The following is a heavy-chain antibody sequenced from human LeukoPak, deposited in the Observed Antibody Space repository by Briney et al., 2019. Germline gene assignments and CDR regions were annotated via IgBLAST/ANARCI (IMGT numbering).Heavy chain of an antibody. CDR2: ISYDGSNK. CDR3: AKDANGDYSFSDY. Sequence: GGSLRLSCAASGFTFSSYGMHWVRQAPGKGLEWVAVISYDGSNKYYADSVKGRFTISRDNSKNTLYLQMNSLRAEDTAVYYCAKDANGDYSFSDYWGQGTLVTVSS. D-gene: IGHD4-17*01. J-gene: IGHJ4*02. CDR1: GFTFSSYG. V-gene: IGHV3-30*18.